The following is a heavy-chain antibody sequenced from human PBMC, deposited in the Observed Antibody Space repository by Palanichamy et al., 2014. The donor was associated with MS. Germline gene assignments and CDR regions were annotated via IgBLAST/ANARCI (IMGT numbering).Heavy chain of an antibody. CDR2: IYSGGST. J-gene: IGHJ4*02. CDR1: GFTVISHY. CDR3: ARVTLGYCAGGDCSD. D-gene: IGHD2-8*02. Sequence: EVQLVESGGGLIQPGGSLRLSCAASGFTVISHYMTWVRQAPGKGLEWVSIIYSGGSTYYADSVKGRFIISRDNSNNTLFLQMNSLRVEDTAVYYCARVTLGYCAGGDCSDWGQGTLVTVS. V-gene: IGHV3-53*01.